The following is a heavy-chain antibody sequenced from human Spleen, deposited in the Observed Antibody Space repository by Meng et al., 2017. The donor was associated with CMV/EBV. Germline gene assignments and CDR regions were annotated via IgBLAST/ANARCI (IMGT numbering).Heavy chain of an antibody. J-gene: IGHJ6*02. D-gene: IGHD1-1*01. Sequence: GESLKISCAASGFTFSDYYMSWIRQAPGKGLDWVSYISSSGSTIYYADSVKGRFTISRDNAKNSLYLQMNSLRAEDTAVYYCARNDDYYYYGMDVWGQGTTVTVSS. CDR2: ISSSGSTI. CDR3: ARNDDYYYYGMDV. V-gene: IGHV3-11*01. CDR1: GFTFSDYY.